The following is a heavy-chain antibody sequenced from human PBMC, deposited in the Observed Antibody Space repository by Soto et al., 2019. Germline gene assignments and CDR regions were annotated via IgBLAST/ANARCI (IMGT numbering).Heavy chain of an antibody. D-gene: IGHD3-22*01. V-gene: IGHV1-69*01. J-gene: IGHJ5*02. Sequence: QVQLVQSGAEVKKPGSSVKVSCKASGGTFSSYAISWVRQAPGQGLEWMGGIIPIFGTANYAQTFQGRVTITADESTSTAYMELSSLRSEDTAVYYCATTMDAGNYDSSGYFTWGQGTLVTVSS. CDR3: ATTMDAGNYDSSGYFT. CDR2: IIPIFGTA. CDR1: GGTFSSYA.